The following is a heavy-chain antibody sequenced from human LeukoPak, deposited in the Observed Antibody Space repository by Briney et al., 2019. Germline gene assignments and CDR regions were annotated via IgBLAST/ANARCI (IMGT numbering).Heavy chain of an antibody. Sequence: PGGSLRLSCAASGFTVSSNYMSWVRQAPGKGLEWVSVIYSGGSTYYADSVKGRFTISRDNSKNTLYLQMNSLRAEDTAVHYCASGVTFGGVIVHDYWGQGTLVTVSS. CDR1: GFTVSSNY. CDR2: IYSGGST. D-gene: IGHD3-16*02. J-gene: IGHJ4*02. CDR3: ASGVTFGGVIVHDY. V-gene: IGHV3-53*01.